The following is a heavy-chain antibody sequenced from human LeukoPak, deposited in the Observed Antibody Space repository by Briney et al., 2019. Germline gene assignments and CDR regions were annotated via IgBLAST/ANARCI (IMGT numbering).Heavy chain of an antibody. CDR2: IIPILGIA. D-gene: IGHD1-7*01. J-gene: IGHJ5*02. V-gene: IGHV1-69*04. Sequence: VASVKVSCKASGGTFSSYAISWVRQAPGQGLEWMGRIIPILGIANYAQKFQGRVTITADKSTSTAYMELSSLRSEDTAVYYCARGLELREFWFDPWGQGTLVTVSS. CDR1: GGTFSSYA. CDR3: ARGLELREFWFDP.